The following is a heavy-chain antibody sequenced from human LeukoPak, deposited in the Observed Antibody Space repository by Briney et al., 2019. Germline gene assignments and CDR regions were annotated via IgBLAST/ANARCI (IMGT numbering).Heavy chain of an antibody. J-gene: IGHJ4*02. Sequence: SETLSLTCVVYGGSFSGYFWSWIRQPPGKGLEWIGEITPSGSTNYSPSLKSRVSISIDTSKKKLSLRLTSVTAADSAVYYCASSCYYDSRDYWGQGTLVTVSS. D-gene: IGHD3-22*01. CDR1: GGSFSGYF. CDR2: ITPSGST. V-gene: IGHV4-34*01. CDR3: ASSCYYDSRDY.